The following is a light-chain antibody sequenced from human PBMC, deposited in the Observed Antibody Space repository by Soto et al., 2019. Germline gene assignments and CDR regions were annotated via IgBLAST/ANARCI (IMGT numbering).Light chain of an antibody. CDR1: SSDVGSTNY. CDR2: DVN. V-gene: IGLV2-14*01. CDR3: SSYTTSSTVI. Sequence: QSALTQPASVSGSPGQSITISCTGTSSDVGSTNYVSWCQQHPGKAPKLIIYDVNNRPSGISNRFPGSKSGNTASLTISGLQAEDEADYYCSSYTTSSTVIFGGGTKLTVL. J-gene: IGLJ2*01.